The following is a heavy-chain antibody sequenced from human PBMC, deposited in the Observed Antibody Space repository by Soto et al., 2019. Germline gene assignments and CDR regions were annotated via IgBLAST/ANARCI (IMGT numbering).Heavy chain of an antibody. CDR1: GYTFTSYD. CDR2: MNPNSGNT. CDR3: ARVSSWIWVDYYYGMDV. V-gene: IGHV1-8*01. J-gene: IGHJ6*02. D-gene: IGHD5-12*01. Sequence: GASVKVSCKASGYTFTSYDINWVRQATGQGLEWMGWMNPNSGNTGYAQKFQGRVTMTRNTSISTAYMELSSLRSEDTAVYYCARVSSWIWVDYYYGMDVWGQGTTVTVSS.